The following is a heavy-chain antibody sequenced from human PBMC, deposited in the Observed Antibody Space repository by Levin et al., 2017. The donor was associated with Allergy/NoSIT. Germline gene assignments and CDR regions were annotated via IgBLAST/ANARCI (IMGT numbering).Heavy chain of an antibody. J-gene: IGHJ4*02. CDR1: GFTFSDYY. CDR3: ARGSRLVDFDS. V-gene: IGHV3-11*05. Sequence: PGGSLRLSCSASGFTFSDYYMSWIRQAPGKGLEWVSFISTSSSYTSHADSVKGRFTLSRDDAKNSLYLHMYSLRAEDTAVYYCARGSRLVDFDSWGQGTLVTVSS. CDR2: ISTSSSYT. D-gene: IGHD2-8*02.